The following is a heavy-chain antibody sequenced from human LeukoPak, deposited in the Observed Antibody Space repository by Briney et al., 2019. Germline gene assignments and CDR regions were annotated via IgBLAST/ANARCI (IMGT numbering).Heavy chain of an antibody. CDR2: ISGSGDST. CDR3: ARELYYYDSGAFYAYYYYMDV. D-gene: IGHD3-22*01. CDR1: GFTFSNYA. V-gene: IGHV3-23*01. Sequence: GGSLRLSCAASGFTFSNYAMRWVRQAPGKGLEWVSGISGSGDSTYYADSVKGRFTISRDNAKNSLYLQMNSLRAEDTAVYYCARELYYYDSGAFYAYYYYMDVWGKGTTVTVSS. J-gene: IGHJ6*03.